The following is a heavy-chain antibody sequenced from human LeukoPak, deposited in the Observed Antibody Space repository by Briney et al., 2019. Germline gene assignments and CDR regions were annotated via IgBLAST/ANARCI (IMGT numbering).Heavy chain of an antibody. D-gene: IGHD3-16*01. CDR3: ARDVYYDTNFDF. V-gene: IGHV3-7*01. CDR2: IRQDGNEK. CDR1: GFTFSGYW. J-gene: IGHJ4*02. Sequence: GGSLRLSCAASGFTFSGYWMSWVRQAPGKGLEWVASIRQDGNEKHYVDSVKGRFTISRDNAKNSLYLQMNSLRAEDTAAYYCARDVYYDTNFDFWGQGTLVTVSS.